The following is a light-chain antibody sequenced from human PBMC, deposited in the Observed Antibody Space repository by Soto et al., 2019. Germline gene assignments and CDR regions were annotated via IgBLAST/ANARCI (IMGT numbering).Light chain of an antibody. J-gene: IGKJ1*01. CDR3: QQYGSSPRT. Sequence: EIVLTQSPGTLSLSPGERATLSCRASQSVSNSYLAWYQQRPGQAPRLLIYDASARATGIPDRFSGSGSGTDFTLTISRLEPEDFAVYYCQQYGSSPRTFGRGTKVDIK. V-gene: IGKV3-20*01. CDR2: DAS. CDR1: QSVSNSY.